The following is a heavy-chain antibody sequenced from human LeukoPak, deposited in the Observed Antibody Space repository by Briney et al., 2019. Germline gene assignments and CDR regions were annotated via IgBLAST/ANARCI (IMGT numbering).Heavy chain of an antibody. CDR1: GGSFSGYY. CDR2: INHSGST. Sequence: SETLSLTCAVYGGSFSGYYWSWIRQPPGKGLEWVGEINHSGSTNYNPSLKSRVTISVDTSKNQFSLKLSSVTAADTAVSYCARRTPHRGYCSGGSCYRGSDFDYWGQGTLVTVSS. CDR3: ARRTPHRGYCSGGSCYRGSDFDY. J-gene: IGHJ4*02. D-gene: IGHD2-15*01. V-gene: IGHV4-34*01.